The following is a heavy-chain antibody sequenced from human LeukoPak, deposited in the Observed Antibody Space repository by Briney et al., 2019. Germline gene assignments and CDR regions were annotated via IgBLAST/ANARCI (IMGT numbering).Heavy chain of an antibody. Sequence: GGSLRLSCAASGFTFSTYAVSWVRQTPDRGLEWVSTIGGSGETAYYADSVKGRFTTSRDNSRNMLFLQMNGLRAEDTAVYYCATDRGWRTSGYYLYYFEYWGQGTLVTYSS. J-gene: IGHJ4*02. CDR2: IGGSGETA. V-gene: IGHV3-23*01. CDR3: ATDRGWRTSGYYLYYFEY. CDR1: GFTFSTYA. D-gene: IGHD3-3*01.